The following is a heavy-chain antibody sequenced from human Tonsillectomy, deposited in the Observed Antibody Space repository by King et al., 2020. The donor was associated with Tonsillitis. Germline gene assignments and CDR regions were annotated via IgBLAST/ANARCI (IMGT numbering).Heavy chain of an antibody. CDR2: ISWNSGTI. V-gene: IGHV3-9*01. CDR3: ARQYHYDNSGYPDY. J-gene: IGHJ4*02. D-gene: IGHD3-22*01. CDR1: GFTFDDYA. Sequence: DVQLVESGGGLVQPGRSLRLSCAASGFTFDDYAMHWVRHAPGKGLEWVSGISWNSGTIGYADSVKGRFTISRDNAKNSLYLQMNSLRAEDTALYYFARQYHYDNSGYPDYWGQGTLVTVSS.